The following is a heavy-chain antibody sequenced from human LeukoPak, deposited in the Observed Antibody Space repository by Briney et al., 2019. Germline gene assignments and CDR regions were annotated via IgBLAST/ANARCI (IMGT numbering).Heavy chain of an antibody. V-gene: IGHV3-49*04. J-gene: IGHJ4*02. D-gene: IGHD3-10*01. CDR2: IRSKVYGGTT. CDR1: GFTFGDYG. CDR3: SGSFGELTFFDY. Sequence: HPGRSLRLSCTASGFTFGDYGMSWVRQAPGKGLEWVGFIRSKVYGGTTEYAASVKGRFTVSRDDSKSVAYLQMNSLKTEDTAVYYCSGSFGELTFFDYWGQGTLVTVSS.